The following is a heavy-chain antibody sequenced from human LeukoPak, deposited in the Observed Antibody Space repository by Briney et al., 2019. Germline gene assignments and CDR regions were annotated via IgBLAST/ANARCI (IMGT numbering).Heavy chain of an antibody. J-gene: IGHJ4*02. Sequence: SETLSLTCTVSGGSISSYYWSWIRQPPGKGLEWIGYIYYSGSTNYNPSLKSRVTISVDTSKNQFSLKLSSVTAADTAVYYCARAVDYYDRVDYWDQGTLVTVSS. CDR2: IYYSGST. D-gene: IGHD3-22*01. V-gene: IGHV4-59*01. CDR1: GGSISSYY. CDR3: ARAVDYYDRVDY.